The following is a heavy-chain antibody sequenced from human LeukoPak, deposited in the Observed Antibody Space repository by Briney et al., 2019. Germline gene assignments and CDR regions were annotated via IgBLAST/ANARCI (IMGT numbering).Heavy chain of an antibody. CDR1: GFTFSTFA. CDR2: IFPSGGEI. Sequence: GGSLRLSCAASGFTFSTFAMIWVRQPPGKGLEWVSSIFPSGGEIHYADSVRGRFTISRDNSKSTLSLQMNSLRAEDTAVYYCAKVRAPRQYYFDYWGQGTLVTVSS. CDR3: AKVRAPRQYYFDY. J-gene: IGHJ4*02. D-gene: IGHD3-10*01. V-gene: IGHV3-23*01.